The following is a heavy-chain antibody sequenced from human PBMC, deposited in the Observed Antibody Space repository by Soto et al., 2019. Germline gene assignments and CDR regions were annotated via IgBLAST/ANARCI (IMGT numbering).Heavy chain of an antibody. CDR1: GYTFTSYT. CDR3: ARDLDYYGLDV. Sequence: QVQLVQSGAEVKKPGASVKVSCKASGYTFTSYTISWVREAPGQGLEWMGWINIYNGNTNYPQKVQGRASMTAETSTSTAFMELRSLRSDDTAVYYCARDLDYYGLDVWGQGTTVIVSS. CDR2: INIYNGNT. V-gene: IGHV1-18*01. J-gene: IGHJ6*02.